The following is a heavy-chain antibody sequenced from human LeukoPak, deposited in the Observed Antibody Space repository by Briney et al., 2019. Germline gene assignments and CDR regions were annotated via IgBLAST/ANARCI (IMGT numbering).Heavy chain of an antibody. Sequence: GGSLRLSCAASGFTVSSNYVSWVRQAPGKGLEWVSVLYSGGSTYYADSVKGRFTISRDNSKNTLYLQMNSPRAEDTAVYYCARHRGYCSSTSCYPYYSDYWGQGTLVTVSS. CDR1: GFTVSSNY. D-gene: IGHD2-2*01. CDR2: LYSGGST. J-gene: IGHJ4*02. CDR3: ARHRGYCSSTSCYPYYSDY. V-gene: IGHV3-66*04.